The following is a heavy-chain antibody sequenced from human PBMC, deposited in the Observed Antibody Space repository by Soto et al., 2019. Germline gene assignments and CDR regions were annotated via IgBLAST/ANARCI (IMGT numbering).Heavy chain of an antibody. CDR3: AGSSGQIDF. CDR1: GFSPSTSGMR. CDR2: IDWDDDK. Sequence: SGPTLVNPTQTLTLTCTFSGFSPSTSGMRVTWIRQPPGKALEWLARIDWDDDKFYSTSLKTRLTISKDTSKNRVVLTMTNMDPVDTATYYCAGSSGQIDFWGQGTLVTVSS. V-gene: IGHV2-70*04. D-gene: IGHD6-19*01. J-gene: IGHJ4*02.